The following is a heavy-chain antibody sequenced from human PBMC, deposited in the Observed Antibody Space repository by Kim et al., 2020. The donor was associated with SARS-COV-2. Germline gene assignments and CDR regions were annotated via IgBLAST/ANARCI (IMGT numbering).Heavy chain of an antibody. CDR2: IKQDGSEK. Sequence: GGSLRLSCAASGFTFSSYWMSWVRQAPGKGLEWVANIKQDGSEKYYVDSVKGRFTISRDNAKNSLYLQMNSLRAEDTAVYYCARDDYGDYYGRNWFDPWGQGTLVTVSS. D-gene: IGHD4-17*01. CDR3: ARDDYGDYYGRNWFDP. CDR1: GFTFSSYW. V-gene: IGHV3-7*01. J-gene: IGHJ5*02.